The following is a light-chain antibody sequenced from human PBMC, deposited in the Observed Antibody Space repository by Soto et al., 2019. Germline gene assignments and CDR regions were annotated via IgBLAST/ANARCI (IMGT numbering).Light chain of an antibody. CDR3: AAWDDSLSVV. V-gene: IGLV1-47*02. J-gene: IGLJ3*02. CDR2: INN. Sequence: QSVLSQPPSVSGTLGQRVTFSCSGSSSNLGSNYVYWYQQLPGTAPQLLIYINNQRPSGVPDRFSGSKSGTSSSLAIRGLRSEEDADYYCAAWDDSLSVVFGGGTQLTVL. CDR1: SSNLGSNY.